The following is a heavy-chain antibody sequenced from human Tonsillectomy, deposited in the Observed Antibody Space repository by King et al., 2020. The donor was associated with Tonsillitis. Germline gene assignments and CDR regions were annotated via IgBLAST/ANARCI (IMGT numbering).Heavy chain of an antibody. J-gene: IGHJ4*02. CDR2: ISGSGSTI. CDR1: GFTFSSYE. CDR3: ARGLPYYDFLTGYYLDY. V-gene: IGHV3-48*03. Sequence: VQLVESGGGLVQPGGSLRLSCAASGFTFSSYEMNWVRQAPGKGLEWVSYISGSGSTIYYADSVKGRFTISRDNAKNSLYLQMNSLRAEDTAVYYCARGLPYYDFLTGYYLDYWGQGTLVTVSS. D-gene: IGHD3-9*01.